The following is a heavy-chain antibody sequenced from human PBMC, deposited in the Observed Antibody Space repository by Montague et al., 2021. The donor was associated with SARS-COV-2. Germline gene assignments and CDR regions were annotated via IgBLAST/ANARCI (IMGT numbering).Heavy chain of an antibody. D-gene: IGHD3-22*01. Sequence: SETLSLTCTVSGGSISSSSYYWGWIRQPPGKGLEWIGSIYYSGSTYYNPSLKSRVTISVDTSKNQFSLTLRSVTAADTAVYYCASPTYYYDSSGSDAFDIWGQGTMVTVSS. V-gene: IGHV4-39*01. CDR1: GGSISSSSYY. CDR3: ASPTYYYDSSGSDAFDI. CDR2: IYYSGST. J-gene: IGHJ3*02.